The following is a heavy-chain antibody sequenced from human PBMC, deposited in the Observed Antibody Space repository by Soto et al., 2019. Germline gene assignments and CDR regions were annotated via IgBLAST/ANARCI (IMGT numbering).Heavy chain of an antibody. Sequence: GGSLRLSCAASGFTFSSYGMHWVRQAPGKGLEWVAVIWYDGSNKYYADSVKGRFTISRDNSKNTLYLQMNSLRAEDTAVYYCARTYYYGSGSYYDYYYGMDVWGQGITVTVSS. CDR3: ARTYYYGSGSYYDYYYGMDV. V-gene: IGHV3-33*01. D-gene: IGHD3-10*01. CDR1: GFTFSSYG. J-gene: IGHJ6*02. CDR2: IWYDGSNK.